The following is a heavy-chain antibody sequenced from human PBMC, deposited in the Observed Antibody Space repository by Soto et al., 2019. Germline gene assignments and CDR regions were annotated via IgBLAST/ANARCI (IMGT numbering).Heavy chain of an antibody. Sequence: QVQLVHSGAEVKKPGASVKVSCKASGYTFTSYDINRVRQATGKGLEWRGWMNPTSGNTGCAQKFQGRVTMTRNTSISTAYMELSSLRSEDTAVYYCARLPWEPNSYYDYGMDVWGQGTTVTVSS. D-gene: IGHD1-26*01. V-gene: IGHV1-8*01. CDR1: GYTFTSYD. CDR2: MNPTSGNT. CDR3: ARLPWEPNSYYDYGMDV. J-gene: IGHJ6*02.